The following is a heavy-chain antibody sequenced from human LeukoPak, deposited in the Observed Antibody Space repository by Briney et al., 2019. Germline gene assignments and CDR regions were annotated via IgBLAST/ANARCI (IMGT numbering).Heavy chain of an antibody. Sequence: GESLRLSCAASGFAFSSYAMKWVRQAPGKGLEWVSAISRTSAYIYYSDSVKGRFTISRDNAKNSVYLQIDSLRAEDTAVYYCARDERRYCSDSSCYPGDYWGQGTLVTVSS. D-gene: IGHD2-2*01. CDR2: ISRTSAYI. CDR1: GFAFSSYA. J-gene: IGHJ4*02. CDR3: ARDERRYCSDSSCYPGDY. V-gene: IGHV3-21*01.